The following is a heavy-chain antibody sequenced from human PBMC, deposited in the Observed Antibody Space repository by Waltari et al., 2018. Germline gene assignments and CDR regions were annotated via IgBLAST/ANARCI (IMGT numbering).Heavy chain of an antibody. CDR1: GGSISTHF. CDR2: IYSSWSN. J-gene: IGHJ5*02. V-gene: IGHV4-59*11. Sequence: QVQLQESGPGLVKPSETLSLICSFSGGSISTHFWGWIRQPPGKTLEWIGNIYSSWSNNYNPSLTSRVTISLDMSKNQFSLKLRSVSAADTAVYYCARASYGSGSSWFDPWGQGNLVTVSS. D-gene: IGHD3-10*01. CDR3: ARASYGSGSSWFDP.